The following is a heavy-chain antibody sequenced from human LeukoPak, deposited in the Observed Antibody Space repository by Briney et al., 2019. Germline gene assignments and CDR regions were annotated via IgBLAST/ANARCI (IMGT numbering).Heavy chain of an antibody. CDR2: IYYSGST. CDR3: ARLGIGVVPSAMLGDYYFDY. D-gene: IGHD2-2*01. CDR1: GGSISTYY. V-gene: IGHV4-59*08. Sequence: KPSETLSLTCTVSGGSISTYYWSWLRQPPGKGLEWIGYIYYSGSTNYNPSLKSRVTISVDTSKNQFSLKLTSVTAADTAVYYCARLGIGVVPSAMLGDYYFDYWGQGTLVTVSS. J-gene: IGHJ4*02.